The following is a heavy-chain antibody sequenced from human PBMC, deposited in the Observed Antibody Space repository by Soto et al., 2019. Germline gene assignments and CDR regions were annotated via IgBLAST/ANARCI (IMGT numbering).Heavy chain of an antibody. D-gene: IGHD5-18*01. CDR2: ISGSGGST. CDR3: ASTLYSYGTDY. J-gene: IGHJ4*02. CDR1: GFTFSSYA. Sequence: EVQLLESGGGLVQPGGSLRLSCAASGFTFSSYAMSWVRQAPGKGLEWVSAISGSGGSTYYADSVKGRFTISRDNSKNTLNLQLNSQRAEDTAVYSCASTLYSYGTDYWGQGTLVTVSS. V-gene: IGHV3-23*01.